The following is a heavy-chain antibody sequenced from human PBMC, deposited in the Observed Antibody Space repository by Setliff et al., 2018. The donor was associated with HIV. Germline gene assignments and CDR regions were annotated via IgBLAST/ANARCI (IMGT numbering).Heavy chain of an antibody. CDR2: ISVYNGHT. D-gene: IGHD3-9*01. CDR1: GYSFTNLG. Sequence: ASVNVSCKASGYSFTNLGLNWVRQAPGQGLEWMGWISVYNGHTNFAQKLQDRVTMTTDTSTSTAYMELRSLRSDDTAVYYCARAYDVLTGYFDYWGQGTLVTVSS. CDR3: ARAYDVLTGYFDY. V-gene: IGHV1-18*01. J-gene: IGHJ4*02.